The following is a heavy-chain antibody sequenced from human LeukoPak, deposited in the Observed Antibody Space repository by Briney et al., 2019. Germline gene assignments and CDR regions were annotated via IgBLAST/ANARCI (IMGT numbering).Heavy chain of an antibody. CDR3: ASGGPTGGTLDY. CDR2: LRKDATYS. V-gene: IGHV3-30*02. CDR1: GFPFSSYG. Sequence: GGSLRLSCAASGFPFSSYGMYWVRQPDKGLQWVAYLRKDATYSNYADSVRGRFTISRDNSKNTLDLQMSSLRVEDTAVYYCASGGPTGGTLDYWGQGTLVTVSS. D-gene: IGHD1-26*01. J-gene: IGHJ4*02.